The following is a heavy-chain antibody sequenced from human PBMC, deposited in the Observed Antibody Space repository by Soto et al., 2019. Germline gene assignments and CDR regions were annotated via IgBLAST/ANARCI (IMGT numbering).Heavy chain of an antibody. CDR3: ARVYNYMAVAGYFDY. D-gene: IGHD6-19*01. Sequence: GGSLRLSCAASGFTFSSYAMHWVRQAPGKGLEWVAVISYDGSNKYYADSVKGRFTISRDNSKNTLYLQMNSPRAEDTAVYYCARVYNYMAVAGYFDYWGQGTLVTVSS. V-gene: IGHV3-30-3*01. J-gene: IGHJ4*02. CDR2: ISYDGSNK. CDR1: GFTFSSYA.